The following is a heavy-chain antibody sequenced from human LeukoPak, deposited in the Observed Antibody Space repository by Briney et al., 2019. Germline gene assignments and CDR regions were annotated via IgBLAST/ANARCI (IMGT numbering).Heavy chain of an antibody. J-gene: IGHJ4*02. CDR3: AKSVSSGWVYYFDY. CDR2: ISGSGGST. D-gene: IGHD6-19*01. V-gene: IGHV3-23*01. CDR1: GFSFSNYA. Sequence: PGGSLRLSCAASGFSFSNYAMSWVRQAPGKGLEWVSTISGSGGSTYYADSVKGRFTISRDNSKKTLYLQVNSLRAEDTAVYCCAKSVSSGWVYYFDYWGQGTLVTVSS.